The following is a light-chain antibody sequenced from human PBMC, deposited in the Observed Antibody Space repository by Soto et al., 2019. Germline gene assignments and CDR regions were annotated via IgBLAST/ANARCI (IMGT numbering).Light chain of an antibody. V-gene: IGKV1-39*01. CDR3: HQSYSTPYT. J-gene: IGKJ2*01. CDR1: QSISSY. Sequence: DIQMTQSPSSLSASVGDRVTITCRASQSISSYLNWYQQKPVKAPKLLIYAASSLQSGVPSRFSGSGSGTDFTLTISSLQPEDFATYSCHQSYSTPYTFGQGTKLEIK. CDR2: AAS.